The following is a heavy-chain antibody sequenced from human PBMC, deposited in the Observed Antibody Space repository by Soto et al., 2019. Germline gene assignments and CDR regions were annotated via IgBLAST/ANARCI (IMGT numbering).Heavy chain of an antibody. CDR1: GFTFSSYS. CDR2: ISSSSSYI. D-gene: IGHD3-3*01. V-gene: IGHV3-21*01. J-gene: IGHJ5*02. CDR3: ARDTLPPTYYDFWSGSNWFDP. Sequence: GGSLRLSCAASGFTFSSYSMNWVRQAPGKGLEWVSSISSSSSYIYYADSVKGRFTISRDNAKNSLYLQMNSLRAEGTAVYYCARDTLPPTYYDFWSGSNWFDPWGQGTLVTVSS.